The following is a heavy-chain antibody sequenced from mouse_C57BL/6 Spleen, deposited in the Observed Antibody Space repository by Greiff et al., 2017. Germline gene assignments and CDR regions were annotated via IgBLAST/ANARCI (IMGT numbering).Heavy chain of an antibody. CDR1: GYTFTSYW. J-gene: IGHJ4*01. CDR3: ERRGITTVDYYAMDY. Sequence: QVQLQQPGAELVRPGSSVKLSCKASGYTFTSYWMHWVKQRPIQGLEWIGNIDPSDSETHYNQKFKDKATLTVDKSSSTAYMQLSSLTSEDSAVYYCERRGITTVDYYAMDYWGQGTSVTVSS. V-gene: IGHV1-52*01. CDR2: IDPSDSET. D-gene: IGHD1-1*01.